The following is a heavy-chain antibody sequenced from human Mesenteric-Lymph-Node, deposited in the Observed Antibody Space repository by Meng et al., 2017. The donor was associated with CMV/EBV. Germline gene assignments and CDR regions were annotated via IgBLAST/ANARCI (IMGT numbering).Heavy chain of an antibody. Sequence: GGSLRLSCAASGFTFSSYAMHWVRQAPGKGLEWVAFIRYDGSNKYYADSVKGRFTISRDNSKNTLYLQMNGLRAEDTAVYYCAKDHQGLAATSGRLYWGQGTLVTVSS. J-gene: IGHJ4*02. CDR1: GFTFSSYA. D-gene: IGHD2-15*01. CDR2: IRYDGSNK. V-gene: IGHV3-30*02. CDR3: AKDHQGLAATSGRLY.